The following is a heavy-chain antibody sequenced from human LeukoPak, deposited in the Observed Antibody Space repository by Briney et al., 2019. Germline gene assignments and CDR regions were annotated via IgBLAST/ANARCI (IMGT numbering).Heavy chain of an antibody. J-gene: IGHJ6*03. CDR2: ISSVRSTI. Sequence: GGSLRLSCAAPGFTLSNYNMNWVRQAPGKRLEWSSYISSVRSTIYYADSVKGRFTISRDIAKNSAYLQMNSLRAEDTAVYWCAREIRGAYYMDVWGKGTTVTVS. D-gene: IGHD3-10*01. V-gene: IGHV3-48*01. CDR3: AREIRGAYYMDV. CDR1: GFTLSNYN.